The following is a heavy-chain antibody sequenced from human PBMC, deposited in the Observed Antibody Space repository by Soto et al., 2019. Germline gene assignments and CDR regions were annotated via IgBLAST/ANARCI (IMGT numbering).Heavy chain of an antibody. J-gene: IGHJ4*02. CDR1: GGPFSSYA. Sequence: QVQLVQSGAEVQRPGSSVKVSCKASGGPFSSYAISWVRQAPGQGLEWMGGINPIFGTPHYAQKYQGRVTITADTFTNTAYMELTRLTSDDTAVYFCAREGRHFDYWGQGTLVTVSS. CDR2: INPIFGTP. V-gene: IGHV1-69*06. CDR3: AREGRHFDY.